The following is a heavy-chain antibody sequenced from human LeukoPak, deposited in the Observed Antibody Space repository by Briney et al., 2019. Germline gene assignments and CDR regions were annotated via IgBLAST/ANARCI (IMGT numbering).Heavy chain of an antibody. Sequence: ASVKVSCKASGYTFTGYYMHWVRQAPGQGLEWMGWINPNSGGTNYAQKFQGRVTMTRDTSISTAYMELSSLRSEDTAVYYCARYIAYCGGDCYPGAFDIWGQGTMVTVSS. CDR3: ARYIAYCGGDCYPGAFDI. J-gene: IGHJ3*02. V-gene: IGHV1-2*02. CDR2: INPNSGGT. D-gene: IGHD2-21*02. CDR1: GYTFTGYY.